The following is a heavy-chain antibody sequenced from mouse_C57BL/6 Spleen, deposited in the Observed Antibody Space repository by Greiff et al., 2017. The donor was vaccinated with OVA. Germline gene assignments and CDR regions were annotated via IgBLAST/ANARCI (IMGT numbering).Heavy chain of an antibody. D-gene: IGHD2-2*01. V-gene: IGHV1-50*01. CDR1: GYTFTSYW. CDR3: AGGFMVTTEEYYFDY. J-gene: IGHJ2*01. CDR2: IDPSDSYT. Sequence: VQLQQPGAELVKPGASVKLSCKASGYTFTSYWMQWVKQRPGQGLEWIGEIDPSDSYTNYNQKFKGKATLTVDTSSSTAYMQLSSLTSEDSAVYYCAGGFMVTTEEYYFDYWGQGTTLTVSS.